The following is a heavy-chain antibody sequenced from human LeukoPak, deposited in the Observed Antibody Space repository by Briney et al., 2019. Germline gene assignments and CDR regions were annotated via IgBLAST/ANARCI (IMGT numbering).Heavy chain of an antibody. CDR3: ARGGSSSWALAYY. CDR1: GIALSNYG. D-gene: IGHD6-13*01. CDR2: IYSGGST. Sequence: GGSLRLSCAVSGIALSNYGMSWVRQAPGKGLEWVSVIYSGGSTYYADSVKGRFTISRDNSKNTLYLQMNSLRAEDTAVYYCARGGSSSWALAYYWGQGTLVTVSS. J-gene: IGHJ4*02. V-gene: IGHV3-66*01.